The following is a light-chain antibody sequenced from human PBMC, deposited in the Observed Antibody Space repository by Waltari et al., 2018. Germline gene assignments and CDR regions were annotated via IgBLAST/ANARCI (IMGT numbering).Light chain of an antibody. CDR1: SSDVGCFNL. V-gene: IGLV2-23*02. CDR2: GVS. Sequence: QSALTQPASVSGSPGQSITISCTGTSSDVGCFNLVSCYQLLPGPAPTLVISGVSQRPPGVSNRFSGSKSGMTASLPISGHQAGDEADYYCCSYAGSTTFVVLGGGTKLTVL. J-gene: IGLJ2*01. CDR3: CSYAGSTTFVV.